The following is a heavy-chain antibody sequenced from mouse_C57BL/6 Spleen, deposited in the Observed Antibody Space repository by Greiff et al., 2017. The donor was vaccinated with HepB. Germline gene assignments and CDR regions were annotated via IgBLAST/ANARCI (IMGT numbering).Heavy chain of an antibody. V-gene: IGHV1-61*01. J-gene: IGHJ2*01. Sequence: QVQLQQPGAELVRPGSSVKLSCKASGYTFTSYWMDWVKQRPGQGLEWIGNIYPSDSETHYNQKFKGKATLTVDKSSSTAYMQLSSLTSEDSAVYYCARLDYYGSNYWGQGTTLTVSS. CDR1: GYTFTSYW. CDR3: ARLDYYGSNY. D-gene: IGHD1-1*01. CDR2: IYPSDSET.